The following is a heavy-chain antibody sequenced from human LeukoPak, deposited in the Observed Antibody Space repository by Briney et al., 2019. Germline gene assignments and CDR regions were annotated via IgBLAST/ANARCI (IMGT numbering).Heavy chain of an antibody. CDR1: GFTFSYYY. CDR2: ISRSSGTI. CDR3: VREAKMTNIL. J-gene: IGHJ4*02. V-gene: IGHV3-11*01. D-gene: IGHD2-21*01. Sequence: GGSLRLSCAASGFTFSYYYMTWIRQAPGKRLEWVSHISRSSGTIYYADSVQGRFTVSRDNGKKSLYLQMSYLRAEDTAVYYCVREAKMTNILWGQGTLVTVSS.